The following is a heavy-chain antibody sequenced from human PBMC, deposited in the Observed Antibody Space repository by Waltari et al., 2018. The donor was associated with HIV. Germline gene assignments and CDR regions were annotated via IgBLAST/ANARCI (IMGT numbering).Heavy chain of an antibody. CDR3: ARDQGLNWNDRPFDY. Sequence: EVQLVESGGGLVQPGGSLRLSCAASGFTFSSYRMKWVRQAPGKGLEWVSYISSSSSTIYYADSVKGRFTISRDNAKNSLYLQMNSLRDEDTAVYYCARDQGLNWNDRPFDYWGQGTLVTVSS. V-gene: IGHV3-48*02. CDR2: ISSSSSTI. J-gene: IGHJ4*02. D-gene: IGHD1-1*01. CDR1: GFTFSSYR.